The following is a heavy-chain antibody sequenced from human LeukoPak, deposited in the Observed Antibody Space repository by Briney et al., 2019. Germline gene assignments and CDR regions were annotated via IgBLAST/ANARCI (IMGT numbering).Heavy chain of an antibody. J-gene: IGHJ5*02. Sequence: SQTLSLTCTVSGGSISSGSYYWSWIRQPAGKGLEWIGRIYTSGSTNYNPSLKSRVTISVDTSKNQFSLKLSSVTAADTAVYYCARVRRHSFDPWGQGTLVTVSS. CDR3: ARVRRHSFDP. V-gene: IGHV4-61*02. CDR2: IYTSGST. CDR1: GGSISSGSYY.